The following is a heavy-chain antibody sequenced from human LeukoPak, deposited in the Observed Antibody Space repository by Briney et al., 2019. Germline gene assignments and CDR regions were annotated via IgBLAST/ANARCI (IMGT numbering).Heavy chain of an antibody. CDR2: ISSSRYII. Sequence: GGSLRLSCAASGFSFSSYNMNWVRQAPGKGLEWVSYISSSRYIIYYADSVKGRFTISSDNAKNSLYLQMNSLTAEDTAVYYCARGSSTHGEYYFDYWGQGTLVTVSS. CDR1: GFSFSSYN. J-gene: IGHJ4*02. CDR3: ARGSSTHGEYYFDY. V-gene: IGHV3-48*01. D-gene: IGHD2-2*01.